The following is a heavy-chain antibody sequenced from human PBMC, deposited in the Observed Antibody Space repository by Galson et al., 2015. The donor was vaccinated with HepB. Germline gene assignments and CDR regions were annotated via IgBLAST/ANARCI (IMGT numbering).Heavy chain of an antibody. CDR3: ARDLGGQSSLHRGRYPGGFDY. V-gene: IGHV1-69*04. CDR1: GGTFSSYA. D-gene: IGHD1-26*01. J-gene: IGHJ4*02. CDR2: IIPILGIP. Sequence: SVKVSCKASGGTFSSYAISWVRQAPGQGLEWMGRIIPILGIPNHAQKFQGRVTINADKSTTTAYMELSSLRSEDTAVYYCARDLGGQSSLHRGRYPGGFDYWGQGTLVTVSS.